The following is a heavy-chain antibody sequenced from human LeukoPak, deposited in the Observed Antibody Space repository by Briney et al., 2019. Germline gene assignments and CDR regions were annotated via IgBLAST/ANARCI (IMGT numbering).Heavy chain of an antibody. Sequence: PSETLSLTCTVSGGSLSRYYGRWLRQPTGEARVGLGYIYYSGSPNLNPSLKSPVTISVNPSQDQFALTMSSVNAADTAVYYCARAMKYSSSWSYYYYGMDVWGQGTTVTVSS. CDR3: ARAMKYSSSWSYYYYGMDV. J-gene: IGHJ6*02. V-gene: IGHV4-59*13. CDR2: IYYSGSP. CDR1: GGSLSRYY. D-gene: IGHD6-13*01.